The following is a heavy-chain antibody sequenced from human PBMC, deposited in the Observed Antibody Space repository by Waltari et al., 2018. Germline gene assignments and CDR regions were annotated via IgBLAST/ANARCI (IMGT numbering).Heavy chain of an antibody. CDR2: VDPEDGET. CDR3: ALLSGYYIGWFDP. V-gene: IGHV1-69-2*01. Sequence: EVQLVQSGAEVKKPGATATISCTVSGYTFTDYYLHWVQQAPGKVLEWMGLVDPEDGETIYAEKFQGRVTITADTSTDTAYMELSSLRSEDTAVYYCALLSGYYIGWFDPWGQGTLVTVSS. D-gene: IGHD3-3*01. J-gene: IGHJ5*02. CDR1: GYTFTDYY.